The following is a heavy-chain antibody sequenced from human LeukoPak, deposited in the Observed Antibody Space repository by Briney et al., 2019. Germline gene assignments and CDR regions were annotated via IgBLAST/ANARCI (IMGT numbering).Heavy chain of an antibody. J-gene: IGHJ3*02. CDR1: GYSFSTLC. Sequence: GESLKTPRRGSGYSFSTLCNDRVRQSPGKGLELFLMFYPCCSKIKYSPALQGQVTLSPDQSNTPAYLQWGSLKASDTGMYYCARHRDFDWLGLHDRYDAFDIWGQGTMVTVSS. CDR2: FYPCCSKI. V-gene: IGHV5-51*01. CDR3: ARHRDFDWLGLHDRYDAFDI. D-gene: IGHD3-9*01.